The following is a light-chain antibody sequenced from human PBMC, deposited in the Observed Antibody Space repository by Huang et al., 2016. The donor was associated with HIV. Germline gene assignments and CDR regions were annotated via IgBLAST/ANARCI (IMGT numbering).Light chain of an antibody. CDR2: DVS. V-gene: IGKV3-11*01. CDR3: QQRSSGVS. Sequence: VLKQSPATLSWYPGERVTLSCRASQSVGSYIAWYQQRTGQSPRLLFYDVSNMATGTPVRFSGIVSGTVSTLTISSLESEDFAVYYCQQRSSGVSFGGGTKVQVK. CDR1: QSVGSY. J-gene: IGKJ4*01.